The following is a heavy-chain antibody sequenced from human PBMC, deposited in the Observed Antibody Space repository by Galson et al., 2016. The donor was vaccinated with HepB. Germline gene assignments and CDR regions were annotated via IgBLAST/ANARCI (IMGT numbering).Heavy chain of an antibody. Sequence: SLRLSCAASGFTFSTDWFTWVRQAPGKGLEWVGRIRRQRDRKTPVYAAPVEGRFTISRDDSKNTLYLQMNSLTTEDTALYYCYGHLDYWGRGTLVTVSS. CDR1: GFTFSTDW. D-gene: IGHD4-17*01. V-gene: IGHV3-15*01. CDR3: YGHLDY. CDR2: IRRQRDRKTP. J-gene: IGHJ4*02.